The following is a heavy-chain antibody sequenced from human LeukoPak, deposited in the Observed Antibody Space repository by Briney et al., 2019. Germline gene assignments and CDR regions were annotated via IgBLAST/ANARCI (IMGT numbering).Heavy chain of an antibody. D-gene: IGHD3-22*01. V-gene: IGHV3-15*01. CDR1: GFIFRNAW. CDR3: TIPYYYDRSGPMAPLGY. J-gene: IGHJ4*02. CDR2: INSKTDGGTT. Sequence: PGGSLRLSCAASGFIFRNAWMTWVRQAPGKGLEWVGRINSKTDGGTTEYAAPVKGRFNISRDDSKNRLYLQVNSLKTEDTAVYYCTIPYYYDRSGPMAPLGYWGQGTLVTVSS.